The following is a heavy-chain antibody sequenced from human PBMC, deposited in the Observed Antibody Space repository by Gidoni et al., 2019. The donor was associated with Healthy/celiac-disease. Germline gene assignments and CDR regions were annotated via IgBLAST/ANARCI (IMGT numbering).Heavy chain of an antibody. Sequence: QVQLVQSGAEVKKPCSSVKVSCKASGGTFRSSASRWVRQAPGQGLEWMGGIIPICGTANYAQKFQGRVTITADESTSTAYMELSSLRSEDTAVYYCARDWGGVVPPSYYYYGMDVWGQGTTVTVSS. J-gene: IGHJ6*02. CDR1: GGTFRSSA. CDR3: ARDWGGVVPPSYYYYGMDV. CDR2: IIPICGTA. D-gene: IGHD2-2*01. V-gene: IGHV1-69*01.